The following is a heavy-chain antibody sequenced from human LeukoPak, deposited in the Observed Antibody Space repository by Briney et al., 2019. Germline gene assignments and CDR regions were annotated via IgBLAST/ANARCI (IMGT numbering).Heavy chain of an antibody. CDR3: AKERGVIIPMGDY. V-gene: IGHV3-66*01. CDR1: GFTVSSNY. CDR2: IYSGGST. Sequence: GGSLRLSCAASGFTVSSNYMSWVRQAPGKGLEWVSVIYSGGSTYYADSVKGRFTISRDNSKNTLYLQMNSLRAEDTAVYYCAKERGVIIPMGDYWGQGTLVTVSS. D-gene: IGHD3-10*01. J-gene: IGHJ4*02.